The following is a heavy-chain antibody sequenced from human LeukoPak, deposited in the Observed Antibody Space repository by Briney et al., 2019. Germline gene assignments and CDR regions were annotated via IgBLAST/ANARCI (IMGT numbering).Heavy chain of an antibody. J-gene: IGHJ5*02. CDR2: ITWNGDKT. D-gene: IGHD2-2*01. CDR1: GFKLDDDN. CDR3: ARDPFCCSSTGCYFEDCFGP. Sequence: GGSLSLYSTAYGFKLDDDNMSRHRQVPGKGLEWVSGITWNGDKTGYADSVRGRFAISRDNTKKSLHLQMSSLSIEDTALYYCARDPFCCSSTGCYFEDCFGPWGPGTLVTVSS. V-gene: IGHV3-20*03.